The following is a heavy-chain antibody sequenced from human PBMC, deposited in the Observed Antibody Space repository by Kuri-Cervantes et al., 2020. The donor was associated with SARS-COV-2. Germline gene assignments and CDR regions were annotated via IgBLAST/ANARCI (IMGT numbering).Heavy chain of an antibody. J-gene: IGHJ6*02. Sequence: GGSLRLSCAASGFTFSSYSMNWVRQAPGKGLEWVSSISSSSSYIYYADSVKGRFTISRDNAKNSLYPQLNSLRAQDTAVYYCARRARGAYYYGMDIWGQGTTVTVSS. CDR1: GFTFSSYS. V-gene: IGHV3-21*01. CDR3: ARRARGAYYYGMDI. CDR2: ISSSSSYI.